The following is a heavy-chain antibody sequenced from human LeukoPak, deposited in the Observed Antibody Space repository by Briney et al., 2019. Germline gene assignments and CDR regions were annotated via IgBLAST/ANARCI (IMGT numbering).Heavy chain of an antibody. CDR3: ARLIRSSSWHYYYYYMDV. J-gene: IGHJ6*03. CDR1: GGSTSSYY. CDR2: ISASGNT. Sequence: SETLSLTCTVPGGSTSSYYCSWIRQSAGKGLEWIGRISASGNTKYNPSLKSRVSMSVDTSKNQFSLRLTSMTAADTAVYYCARLIRSSSWHYYYYYMDVWGEGTTVTVSS. V-gene: IGHV4-4*07. D-gene: IGHD6-13*01.